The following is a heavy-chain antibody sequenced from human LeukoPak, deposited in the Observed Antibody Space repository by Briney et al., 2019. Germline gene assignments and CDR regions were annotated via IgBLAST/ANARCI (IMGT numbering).Heavy chain of an antibody. D-gene: IGHD1-26*01. V-gene: IGHV1-18*01. CDR3: ARDGGIVGVAHYYYYMDV. J-gene: IGHJ6*03. Sequence: ASVKVSCKASGYTFTSYGISWVRQAPGQGLEWMGWINPNSGGTNYAQKFQGRVTMTTDTSTSTAYMELRSLRSDDTAVYYCARDGGIVGVAHYYYYMDVWGKGTTVTVSS. CDR2: INPNSGGT. CDR1: GYTFTSYG.